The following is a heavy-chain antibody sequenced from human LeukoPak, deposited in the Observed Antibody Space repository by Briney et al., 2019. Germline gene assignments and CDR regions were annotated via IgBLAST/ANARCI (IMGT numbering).Heavy chain of an antibody. D-gene: IGHD1-26*01. V-gene: IGHV4-38-2*02. CDR2: INHSGST. Sequence: PSETLSLTCTVSGYSISSGYYWGWIRQPPGKGLEWIGEINHSGSTNYNPSLKSRVTISVDTSKNQFSLKLSSVTAADTAVYYCARDYGSYGFDYWGQGTLVTVSS. CDR1: GYSISSGYY. J-gene: IGHJ4*02. CDR3: ARDYGSYGFDY.